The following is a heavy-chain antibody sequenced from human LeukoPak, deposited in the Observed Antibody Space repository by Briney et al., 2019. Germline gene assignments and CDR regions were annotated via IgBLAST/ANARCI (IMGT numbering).Heavy chain of an antibody. CDR2: ISGGGSSTTI. D-gene: IGHD1-26*01. J-gene: IGHJ3*02. V-gene: IGHV3-48*02. Sequence: GGSLRLSCAASRFTFSNFHMNWVRQAPGKGLEWVAYISGGGSSTTIYYADSVKGRFTISRDNAKNSLYLQMNSLRDEDTAVYYCARDCGTSTDAFDIWGQGTVVTVSS. CDR3: ARDCGTSTDAFDI. CDR1: RFTFSNFH.